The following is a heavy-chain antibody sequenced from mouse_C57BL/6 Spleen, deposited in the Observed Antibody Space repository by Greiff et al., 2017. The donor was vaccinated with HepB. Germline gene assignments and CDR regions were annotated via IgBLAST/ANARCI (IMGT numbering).Heavy chain of an antibody. CDR3: AGGDYYYGSSSSCFAY. CDR2: INPSNGGT. V-gene: IGHV1-53*01. D-gene: IGHD1-1*01. J-gene: IGHJ3*01. Sequence: QVQLQQPGTELVKPGASVKLSCKASGYTFNSYWMHWVKQRPGQGLEWIGNINPSNGGTKYNEKFKSKATMTVDKSSSTAYMQLSSLTSEDSAVYYYAGGDYYYGSSSSCFAYWGQGTLVTVSA. CDR1: GYTFNSYW.